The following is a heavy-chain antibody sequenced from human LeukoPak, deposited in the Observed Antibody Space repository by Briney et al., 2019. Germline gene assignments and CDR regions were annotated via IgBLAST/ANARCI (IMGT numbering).Heavy chain of an antibody. V-gene: IGHV3-23*01. J-gene: IGHJ4*02. CDR2: ISGSGGST. D-gene: IGHD3-22*01. CDR3: AKSAYYDSSGFYREYYFDY. CDR1: RFTFSNYA. Sequence: GRSLRLSCAASRFTFSNYAMSWVRQAPGKGLEWVSTISGSGGSTYYADSVKGRFTISRDNSKNTLHLQMNSLRAEDTVVYYCAKSAYYDSSGFYREYYFDYWGQGTLVAVSS.